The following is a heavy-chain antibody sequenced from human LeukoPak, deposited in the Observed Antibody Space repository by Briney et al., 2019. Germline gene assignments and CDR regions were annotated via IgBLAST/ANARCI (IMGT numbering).Heavy chain of an antibody. Sequence: PGGSLRLSCAASGFTFRDYAIHWVRQAPGKGLEWVSVIYSGGSTYYADSVKGRFTISKDNSKNTLYLQMNSLRAEDTAVYYCARGGGSSREYYFDYWGQGTLVTVSS. J-gene: IGHJ4*02. V-gene: IGHV3-53*01. D-gene: IGHD1-26*01. CDR3: ARGGGSSREYYFDY. CDR2: IYSGGST. CDR1: GFTFRDYA.